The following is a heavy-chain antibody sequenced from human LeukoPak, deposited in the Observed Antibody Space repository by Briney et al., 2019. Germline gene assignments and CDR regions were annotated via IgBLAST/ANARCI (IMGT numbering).Heavy chain of an antibody. CDR1: GFTFSSYA. J-gene: IGHJ4*02. CDR2: IKQDGTEK. CDR3: ARGHYDYYE. D-gene: IGHD3-3*01. V-gene: IGHV3-7*01. Sequence: PGGSLRLSCAAYGFTFSSYAMHWVRQAPGKGLQWVANIKQDGTEKYYSDSVRGRFTISRDSANNFLYLQMNSLRVEDTAVYYCARGHYDYYERGRGTLVTVSS.